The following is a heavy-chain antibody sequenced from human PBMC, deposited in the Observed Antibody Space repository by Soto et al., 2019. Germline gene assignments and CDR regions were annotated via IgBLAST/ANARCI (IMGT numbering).Heavy chain of an antibody. CDR2: IYHSGST. CDR3: ASRYCSSTSCHLGFDY. D-gene: IGHD2-2*01. Sequence: QVQLQESGPGLVKPSGTLSLTCAVSSGSISSSNWWSWVRQPPGKGLEWIGEIYHSGSTNYNPSLQSRVTISVDKSKTQFSLKLSYVTAADTAVYYCASRYCSSTSCHLGFDYWGQGTLVTVSS. J-gene: IGHJ4*02. CDR1: SGSISSSNW. V-gene: IGHV4-4*02.